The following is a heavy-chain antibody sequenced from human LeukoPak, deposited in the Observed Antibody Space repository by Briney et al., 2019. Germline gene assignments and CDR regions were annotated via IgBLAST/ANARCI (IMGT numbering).Heavy chain of an antibody. CDR3: AKEPWLGGVYYFDY. V-gene: IGHV3-48*01. J-gene: IGHJ4*02. CDR2: ISSSSSTI. Sequence: GGSLRLSCVASGFTFSSYSMNWVRQAPGKGLEWVSYISSSSSTIYYADSVKGRFTISRDNSKNTLYLQMNSLRAEDTAVYYCAKEPWLGGVYYFDYWGQGTLVTVSS. CDR1: GFTFSSYS. D-gene: IGHD3-16*01.